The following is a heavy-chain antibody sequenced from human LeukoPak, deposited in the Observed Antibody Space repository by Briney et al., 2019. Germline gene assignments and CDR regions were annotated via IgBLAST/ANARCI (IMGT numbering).Heavy chain of an antibody. J-gene: IGHJ6*02. D-gene: IGHD2/OR15-2a*01. CDR2: MNPNSGNT. CDR3: ARGRLIDYYYYGMDV. Sequence: GESLKISCKGSGYTFTSYDINWVRQATGQGLEWMGWMNPNSGNTGYAQKFQGRVTMTRNTSISTAYMELSSLRSEDTAVYYCARGRLIDYYYYGMDVWGQGTTVTVSS. V-gene: IGHV1-8*01. CDR1: GYTFTSYD.